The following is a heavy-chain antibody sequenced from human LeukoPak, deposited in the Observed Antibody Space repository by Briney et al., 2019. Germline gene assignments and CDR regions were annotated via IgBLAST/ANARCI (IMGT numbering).Heavy chain of an antibody. CDR2: IYYSGST. CDR1: GGSVSSFY. Sequence: SSDTLSLTCTVSGGSVSSFYWRWIRQPPGKGLEWLGYIYYSGSTNYSPSLKSRVTISVDTSKNQSSLKLNSVTAADTAVYYCATRGYNYDRGFDPWGQGTLVTVSS. D-gene: IGHD5-18*01. CDR3: ATRGYNYDRGFDP. J-gene: IGHJ5*02. V-gene: IGHV4-59*02.